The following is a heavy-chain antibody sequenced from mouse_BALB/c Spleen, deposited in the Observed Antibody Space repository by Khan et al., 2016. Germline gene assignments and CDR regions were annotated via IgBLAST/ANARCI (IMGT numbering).Heavy chain of an antibody. D-gene: IGHD2-1*01. J-gene: IGHJ2*01. CDR1: GYSITSDYA. Sequence: EVQLQESGPGLVKPSQSLSLTCTVTGYSITSDYAWNWIRQFPGNKLEWMGYISYSGSTSYNPSLKSRISITRDTSTNTSFLQLNSVTTEDTATSYCSGSVNYWFYFDDWGHGTTLT. CDR3: SGSVNYWFYFDD. V-gene: IGHV3-2*02. CDR2: ISYSGST.